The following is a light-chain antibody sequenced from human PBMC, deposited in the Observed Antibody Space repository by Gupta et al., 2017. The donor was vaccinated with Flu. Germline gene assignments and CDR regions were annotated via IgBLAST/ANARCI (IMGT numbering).Light chain of an antibody. J-gene: IGLJ1*01. CDR2: EVS. CDR1: STDIGNYNR. Sequence: QSALTQPPSVSGSPGQSVTISCTGTSTDIGNYNRVSWYQQSPGTAPKLMIDEVSNRPSGVPDRFSGSKSGNTASLTISGLQAEDEADFYCSSYTTSSTYVFGTGTKVTVL. CDR3: SSYTTSSTYV. V-gene: IGLV2-18*02.